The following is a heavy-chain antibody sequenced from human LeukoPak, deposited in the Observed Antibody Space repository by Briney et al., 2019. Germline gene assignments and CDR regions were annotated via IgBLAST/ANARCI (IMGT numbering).Heavy chain of an antibody. CDR2: ISDIGSI. V-gene: IGHV4-59*08. CDR1: GGSISSYY. J-gene: IGHJ4*02. CDR3: AGHHPRNTVDF. D-gene: IGHD2/OR15-2a*01. Sequence: SETLSLTCTVSGGSISSYYWSWIRQPPGKGLEWVAYISDIGSINYNPSLKSRVTISLDTSKNQFSLKLSSVTAADTAVYYCAGHHPRNTVDFWGQGTLVTVSS.